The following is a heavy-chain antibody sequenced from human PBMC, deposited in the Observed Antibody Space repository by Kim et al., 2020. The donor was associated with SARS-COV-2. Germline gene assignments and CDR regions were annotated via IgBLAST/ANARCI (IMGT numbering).Heavy chain of an antibody. J-gene: IGHJ6*02. CDR1: GFTFSSYS. CDR2: ISSSSSYI. CDR3: ARGVREIVVVVAALYYYGMDV. V-gene: IGHV3-21*01. Sequence: GGSLRLSCAASGFTFSSYSMNWVRQAPGKGLEWVSSISSSSSYIYYADSVKGRFTISRDNAKNSLYLQMNSLRAEDTAVYYCARGVREIVVVVAALYYYGMDVWGQGTTVTVSS. D-gene: IGHD2-15*01.